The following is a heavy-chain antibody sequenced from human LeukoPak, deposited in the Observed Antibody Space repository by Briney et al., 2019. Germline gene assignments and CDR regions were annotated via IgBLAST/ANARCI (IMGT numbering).Heavy chain of an antibody. V-gene: IGHV4-39*07. D-gene: IGHD4-11*01. CDR1: GGSINTGDYY. CDR2: LFYSGNM. J-gene: IGHJ4*02. CDR3: AWESTVTTRYFDC. Sequence: SETLSLSCTASGGSINTGDYYWAWIRHPPGKRLEWIGSLFYSGNMYYNPSRKGRVTISVDTSKNQFSLKLTSVTAADTAVYCCAWESTVTTRYFDCWGQGTLVTVSS.